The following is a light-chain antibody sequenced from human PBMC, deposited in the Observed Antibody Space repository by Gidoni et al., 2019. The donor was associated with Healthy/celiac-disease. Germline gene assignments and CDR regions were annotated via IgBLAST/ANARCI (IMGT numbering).Light chain of an antibody. J-gene: IGKJ5*01. CDR3: QQYGSSSIT. Sequence: EIVMTQSSGTLSLSPGERATLSCRASQSVSSSYLAWYQQKPGQAPRLLIYGASSRATGIPDRLSGSGSGTDFTLTISRLEPEDFAVYYCQQYGSSSITFGQGTRLEIK. CDR1: QSVSSSY. CDR2: GAS. V-gene: IGKV3-20*01.